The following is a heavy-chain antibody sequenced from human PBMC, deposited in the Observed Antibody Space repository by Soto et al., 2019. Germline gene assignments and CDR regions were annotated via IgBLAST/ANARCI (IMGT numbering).Heavy chain of an antibody. V-gene: IGHV4-61*03. Sequence: QVQLQESGPGLVKPSETLSLTCSVSDGSVSSGIYYWSWIRQPPGKGLEWIGYIHFSGSITYNPDLKSRVTRSVNTSKTPLSLELSSVTAADTAVYCCGRRRDPHKMGRDSGPGTLVTVSS. CDR2: IHFSGSI. CDR3: GRRRDPHKMGRD. CDR1: DGSVSSGIYY. D-gene: IGHD2-8*01. J-gene: IGHJ4*02.